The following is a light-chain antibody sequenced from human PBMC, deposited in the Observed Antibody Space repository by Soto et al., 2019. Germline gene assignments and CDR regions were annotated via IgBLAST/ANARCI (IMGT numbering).Light chain of an antibody. J-gene: IGKJ1*01. CDR2: GAS. CDR1: QSVSRSY. V-gene: IGKV3-20*01. CDR3: QQYGSSRT. Sequence: EIGLTQSPGTLSLSPGERDTLSCWASQSVSRSYLAWYQQKPGQAPRLLIYGASSRATGIPDRFSGSGSGTDFTLTISRLEPEDFAVYYCQQYGSSRTFGQGTKVEIK.